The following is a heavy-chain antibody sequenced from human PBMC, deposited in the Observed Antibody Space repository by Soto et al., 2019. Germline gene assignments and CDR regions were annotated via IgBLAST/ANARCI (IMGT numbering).Heavy chain of an antibody. CDR3: ARDRNYYGSGSYYQTRTDNWFDP. J-gene: IGHJ5*02. Sequence: ASVNVSCKASGYTLTSYGISWVRQAPGRGLEWMGWISAYNGNTNYAQKLQGRVTMTTDTSTSTAYMELRSLRSDDTAVYYCARDRNYYGSGSYYQTRTDNWFDPWGQGTLVTVSS. CDR1: GYTLTSYG. CDR2: ISAYNGNT. V-gene: IGHV1-18*01. D-gene: IGHD3-10*01.